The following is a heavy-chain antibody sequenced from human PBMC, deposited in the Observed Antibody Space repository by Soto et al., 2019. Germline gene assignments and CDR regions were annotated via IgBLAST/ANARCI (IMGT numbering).Heavy chain of an antibody. Sequence: EVQLVESGGGLVQPGGSMRLSCGASGFTFNTYSMNWVRQAPGKGLEWLSYISSSSSTIHSADSVKGRFTVSRDNAKNSLYRQMNSLRGEDTAVYYCARGDYYGMAVWGQVTTVTVSS. CDR1: GFTFNTYS. V-gene: IGHV3-48*01. J-gene: IGHJ6*02. CDR2: ISSSSSTI. CDR3: ARGDYYGMAV.